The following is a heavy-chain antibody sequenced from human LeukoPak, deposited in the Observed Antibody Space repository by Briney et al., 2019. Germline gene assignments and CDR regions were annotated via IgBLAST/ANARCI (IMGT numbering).Heavy chain of an antibody. V-gene: IGHV4-34*01. CDR3: AKDRRPNSYSSSWLDY. CDR1: GGSFSGYY. Sequence: SETLSLTCAVYGGSFSGYYWSWIRQPPGKGLEWIGEINHSGSSNYNPSLKSRVTISVDTSKNQFSLKLSSVTAADTAVYYCAKDRRPNSYSSSWLDYWGQGTLITVSS. CDR2: INHSGSS. D-gene: IGHD6-13*01. J-gene: IGHJ4*02.